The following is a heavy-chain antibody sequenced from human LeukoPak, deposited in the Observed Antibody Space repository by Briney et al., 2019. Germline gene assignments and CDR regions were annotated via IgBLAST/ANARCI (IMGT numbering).Heavy chain of an antibody. CDR2: IYYSGST. D-gene: IGHD3-3*02. J-gene: IGHJ6*03. Sequence: SSETLSLTCTVSGGSITSSDYYWGWIRQPPGKGLEWIGSIYYSGSTYYNLSLKSRVTISLDTSKNQFSLKLTSVTAADTGVYYCARDGAISVAYYMDVWGKGTTVTVSS. V-gene: IGHV4-39*07. CDR3: ARDGAISVAYYMDV. CDR1: GGSITSSDYY.